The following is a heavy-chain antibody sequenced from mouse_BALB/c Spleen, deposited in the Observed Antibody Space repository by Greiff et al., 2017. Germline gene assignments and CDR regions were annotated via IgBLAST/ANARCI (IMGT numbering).Heavy chain of an antibody. CDR3: ARDYEGFAY. V-gene: IGHV1-54*03. CDR2: INPGSGGT. D-gene: IGHD1-1*01. Sequence: QVQLKESGAELVRPGTSVKVSCKASGYAFTNYLIEWVKQRPGQGLEWIGVINPGSGGTNYNEKFKGKATLTADKSSSTAYMQLSSLTSDDSAVYFCARDYEGFAYWGQGTLVTVSA. J-gene: IGHJ3*01. CDR1: GYAFTNYL.